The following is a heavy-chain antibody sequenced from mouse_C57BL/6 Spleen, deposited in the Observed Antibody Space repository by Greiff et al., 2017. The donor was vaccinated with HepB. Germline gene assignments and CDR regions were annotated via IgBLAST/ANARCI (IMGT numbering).Heavy chain of an antibody. CDR1: GFTFSDYY. CDR3: ARDFTYDGYYGYFDV. D-gene: IGHD2-3*01. V-gene: IGHV5-16*01. Sequence: EVMLVESEGGLVQPGSSMKLSCTASGFTFSDYYMAWVRQVPEKGLEWVANINYDGSSTYYLDSLKSRFIISRDNAKNILYLQMSSLKSEDTATYYCARDFTYDGYYGYFDVWGTGTTVTVSS. CDR2: INYDGSST. J-gene: IGHJ1*03.